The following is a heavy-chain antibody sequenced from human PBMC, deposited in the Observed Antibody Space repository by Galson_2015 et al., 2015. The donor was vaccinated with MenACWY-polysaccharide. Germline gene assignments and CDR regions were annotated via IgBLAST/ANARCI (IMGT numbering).Heavy chain of an antibody. D-gene: IGHD6-19*01. V-gene: IGHV3-9*01. J-gene: IGHJ4*02. CDR3: AKGRYDSGWNYFDN. CDR2: ISWNSGSI. Sequence: SLRLSCAASGFTFSSYNMHRVRQAPGKGLEWVSGISWNSGSIGYADSVKGRFTISRDNAKNSLYLQMNSLRAEDTALYYCAKGRYDSGWNYFDNWGQGTLVTVSS. CDR1: GFTFSSYN.